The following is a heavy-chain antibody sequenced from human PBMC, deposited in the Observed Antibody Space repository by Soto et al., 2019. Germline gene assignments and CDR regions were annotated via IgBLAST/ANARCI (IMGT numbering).Heavy chain of an antibody. D-gene: IGHD2-2*01. CDR2: IYHNGRT. V-gene: IGHV4-39*01. Sequence: SETLSLTCTVSGGSIMRTNFYWGWIRQPPGKGLEWVGSIYHNGRTYYNPSLKSRVSISIDTSKNQFFLKLSSVTAADTAVYYCARVRTTLDFYYYYMDVWGIGTTVTVSS. CDR3: ARVRTTLDFYYYYMDV. CDR1: GGSIMRTNFY. J-gene: IGHJ6*03.